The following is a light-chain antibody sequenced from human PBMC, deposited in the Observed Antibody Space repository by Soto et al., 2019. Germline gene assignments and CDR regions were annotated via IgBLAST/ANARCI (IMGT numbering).Light chain of an antibody. V-gene: IGKV3-11*01. CDR3: QRRSNWPPGLT. J-gene: IGKJ4*01. CDR2: DAS. Sequence: EIVLTQSPATLSLSPGERATLSCRASQSVSSYLAWYQQKPGPAPRLLIYDASNRATGIPARFSGSGSGTDFTLTISSLAPEEFAVYYCQRRSNWPPGLTFGGGTKVEIK. CDR1: QSVSSY.